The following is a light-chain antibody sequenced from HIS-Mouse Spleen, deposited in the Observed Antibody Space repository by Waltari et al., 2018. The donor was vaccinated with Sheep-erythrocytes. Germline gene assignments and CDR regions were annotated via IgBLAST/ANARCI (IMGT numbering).Light chain of an antibody. V-gene: IGLV2-11*01. CDR2: DVS. CDR1: SSDGGGYNY. CDR3: CSYAGSYNHV. Sequence: QSALTQPRSVSGSPGQSVTISCTGTSSDGGGYNYVSWYQQHPGKATKHMIYDVSKRPSGVPDRFSGSKSGNTASLTISGLQAEDEADYYCCSYAGSYNHVFATGTKVTVL. J-gene: IGLJ1*01.